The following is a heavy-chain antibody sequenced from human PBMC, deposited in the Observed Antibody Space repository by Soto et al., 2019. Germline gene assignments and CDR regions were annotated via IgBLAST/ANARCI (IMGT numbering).Heavy chain of an antibody. J-gene: IGHJ4*02. CDR3: AKDGRGSSGHFDY. CDR1: GFTFSSYG. D-gene: IGHD6-6*01. CDR2: ISYDGSNK. Sequence: QVQLVESGGGVVQPGRSLRLSCAASGFTFSSYGMHWVRQAPGKGLEWVAVISYDGSNKYYADSVKGRFTISRDNSKNTLYLQMNSLRAEDTAVYYCAKDGRGSSGHFDYWGQGTLVTVSS. V-gene: IGHV3-30*18.